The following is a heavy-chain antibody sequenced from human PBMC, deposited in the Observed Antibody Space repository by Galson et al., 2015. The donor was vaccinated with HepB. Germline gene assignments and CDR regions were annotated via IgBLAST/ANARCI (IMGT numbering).Heavy chain of an antibody. CDR2: ISSSTSFR. V-gene: IGHV3-21*01. CDR3: AGSGTGSEAFDI. Sequence: SLRLSCAASGFTFSTYTMNWVRQAPGKGLEWVSSISSSTSFRYHADSVKGRFTISRDNAENSLFLQMNSLRAEDTAVYYCAGSGTGSEAFDIWGQGTMVTVSS. CDR1: GFTFSTYT. D-gene: IGHD1-14*01. J-gene: IGHJ3*02.